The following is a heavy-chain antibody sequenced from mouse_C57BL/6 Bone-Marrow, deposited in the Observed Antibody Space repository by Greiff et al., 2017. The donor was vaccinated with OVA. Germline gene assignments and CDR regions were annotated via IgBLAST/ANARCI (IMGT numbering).Heavy chain of an antibody. CDR3: TWGLLRLYFDY. D-gene: IGHD1-2*01. CDR1: GFNIKDDY. CDR2: IDPENGDT. V-gene: IGHV14-4*01. J-gene: IGHJ2*01. Sequence: EVQLQQSGAELVRPGASVKLSCTASGFNIKDDYMHWVKQRPEQGLAWIGWIDPENGDTEYASKFQGKATITADTSSNTAYLQLSSLTSEDTAVYYCTWGLLRLYFDYWGQGTTLTVSS.